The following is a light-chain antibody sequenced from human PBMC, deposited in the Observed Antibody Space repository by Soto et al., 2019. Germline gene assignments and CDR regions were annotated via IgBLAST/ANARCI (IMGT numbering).Light chain of an antibody. Sequence: ELTQPPSVSVAPGQRVTISCTGNSSNLGAGYDVHWYQQLPGAAPKLVIFGNRNRPSGVPERFSGSKSGTSASLAITGLQAEDEADYYCQAYDYSLTASVFGGGTKVTVL. CDR1: SSNLGAGYD. CDR2: GNR. V-gene: IGLV1-40*01. CDR3: QAYDYSLTASV. J-gene: IGLJ3*02.